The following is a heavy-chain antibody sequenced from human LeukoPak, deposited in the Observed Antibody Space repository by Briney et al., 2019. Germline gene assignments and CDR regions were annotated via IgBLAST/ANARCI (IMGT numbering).Heavy chain of an antibody. Sequence: GGSLRLSCAASGLTFNIYEFNWVRQAPGKGLEWLSYIDGSGNSIYYADSVKGRFTISRDNAKSSLYLQMSSLRADDTAVYYCARECLTCGGDSYDYWGQGALVTVSS. CDR2: IDGSGNSI. CDR3: ARECLTCGGDSYDY. CDR1: GLTFNIYE. D-gene: IGHD2-21*01. J-gene: IGHJ4*02. V-gene: IGHV3-48*03.